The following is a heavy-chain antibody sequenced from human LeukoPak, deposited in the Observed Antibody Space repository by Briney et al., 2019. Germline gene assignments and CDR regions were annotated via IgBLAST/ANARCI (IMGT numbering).Heavy chain of an antibody. CDR2: IYYSGST. D-gene: IGHD5-18*01. V-gene: IGHV4-39*01. J-gene: IGHJ3*02. CDR1: GGSISSSSYY. CDR3: ARGLSGYSYGYAI. Sequence: PSETLSLTCTVSGGSISSSSYYWGWIRQPPGKGLEWIGSIYYSGSTYYNPSLKSRVTISVDTSKNQFSLKLSSVTAADTAVYYCARGLSGYSYGYAIWGQGTMVTVSS.